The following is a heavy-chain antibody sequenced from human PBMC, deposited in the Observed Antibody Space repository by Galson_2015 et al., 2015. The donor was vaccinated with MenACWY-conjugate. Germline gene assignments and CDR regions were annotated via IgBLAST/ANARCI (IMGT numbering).Heavy chain of an antibody. J-gene: IGHJ5*02. CDR3: AQGAGSRWFDP. CDR2: ISTTGGTT. Sequence: SLRLSCAASGLSFSNYWMHWVRQAPGKGLEWVSSISTTGGTTYYADSVKGRFTISRDNSKNTLYLQMNSLRAGDTAVYYCAQGAGSRWFDPWGQGTLVIVSS. V-gene: IGHV3-23*01. D-gene: IGHD3-10*01. CDR1: GLSFSNYW.